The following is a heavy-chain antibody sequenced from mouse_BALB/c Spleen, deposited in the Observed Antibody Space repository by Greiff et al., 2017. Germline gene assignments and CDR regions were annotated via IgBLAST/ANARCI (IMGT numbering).Heavy chain of an antibody. V-gene: IGHV1S81*02. Sequence: QVHVKQPGAELVKPGASVKLSCKASGYTFTSYWMHWVKQRPGQGLEWIGEINPSNGRTNYNEKFKSKATLTVDKSSSTAYMQLSSLTSADSAVLYSASLYAYDFDYWGQGTTLTVSS. J-gene: IGHJ2*01. CDR1: GYTFTSYW. D-gene: IGHD2-3*01. CDR2: INPSNGRT. CDR3: ASLYAYDFDY.